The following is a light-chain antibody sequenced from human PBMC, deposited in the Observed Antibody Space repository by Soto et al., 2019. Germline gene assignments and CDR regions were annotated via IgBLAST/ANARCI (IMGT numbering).Light chain of an antibody. J-gene: IGKJ1*01. Sequence: EIVLTQSPGTLSLSPGERASLSCRASQSVSSNNLAWYQQKPGQAPRLLIFGASRRATGTPDRFSGSGSGTDFTLTISSLQPEDFATYYCQQSYSTPWTFGQGTKVEIK. V-gene: IGKV3-20*01. CDR2: GAS. CDR3: QQSYSTPWT. CDR1: QSVSSNN.